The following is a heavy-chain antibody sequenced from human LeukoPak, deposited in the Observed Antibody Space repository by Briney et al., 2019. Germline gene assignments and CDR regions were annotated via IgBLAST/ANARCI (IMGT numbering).Heavy chain of an antibody. CDR1: GGSISSSSYS. CDR3: ARNSHPTTYFDF. J-gene: IGHJ4*02. Sequence: PSETLSLTCTVSGGSISSSSYSWGWIRQPPGKGLEWIGSIYYSGSTYYNPSLKSRVTISVDTSKSQFSLKLSSVTAADTAVYYCARNSHPTTYFDFWGQGTLVTVSS. CDR2: IYYSGST. D-gene: IGHD1-7*01. V-gene: IGHV4-39*01.